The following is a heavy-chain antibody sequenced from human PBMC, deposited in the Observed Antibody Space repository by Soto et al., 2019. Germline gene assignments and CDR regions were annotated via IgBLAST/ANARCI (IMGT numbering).Heavy chain of an antibody. V-gene: IGHV3-48*03. CDR2: IDESGGTT. Sequence: PGGSLSLSCVVSGFTFSDHEMNWVRQAPGKGPEWISRIDESGGTTSYADSVKGRFTISRDNTRDSLYLHMSNLRAEDTAIYYCARDRSLIFAVPPYGMDVWGQVTTVTVSS. J-gene: IGHJ6*02. CDR3: ARDRSLIFAVPPYGMDV. D-gene: IGHD3-3*01. CDR1: GFTFSDHE.